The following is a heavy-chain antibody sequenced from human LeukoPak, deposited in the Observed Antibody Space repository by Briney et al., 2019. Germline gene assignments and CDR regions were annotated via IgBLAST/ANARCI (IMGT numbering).Heavy chain of an antibody. CDR2: IHSGGNI. Sequence: PGGSLRLSCAASGLIISDNYMSWVRQAPGKGLEWVSIIHSGGNIYYSDSVKGRFTISRDNSKNTLYLQMNSLRAEDTAVYYCARDRGYAMDVWGQGTTVTVSS. CDR3: ARDRGYAMDV. J-gene: IGHJ6*02. V-gene: IGHV3-53*01. D-gene: IGHD1-1*01. CDR1: GLIISDNY.